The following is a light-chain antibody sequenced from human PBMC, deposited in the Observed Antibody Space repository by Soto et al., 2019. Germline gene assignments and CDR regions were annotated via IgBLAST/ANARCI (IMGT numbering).Light chain of an antibody. CDR3: QQYNNWPLT. CDR2: SAS. J-gene: IGKJ3*01. V-gene: IGKV3-15*01. Sequence: EIVMTQSPATLSMSPGERAALSCRASQSVGIHLAWYQQKPGQAPRLLLYSASTRAAGVPPRFSASGSGTEFTLTISSLQPEDFAVYYCQQYNNWPLTFGPGTRVDIK. CDR1: QSVGIH.